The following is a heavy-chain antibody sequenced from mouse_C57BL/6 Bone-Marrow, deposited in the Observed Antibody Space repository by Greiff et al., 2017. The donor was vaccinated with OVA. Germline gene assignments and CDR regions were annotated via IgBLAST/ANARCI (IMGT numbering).Heavy chain of an antibody. CDR3: ARLKNYYGSSIDY. CDR2: ISYSGST. CDR1: GYSITSDY. D-gene: IGHD1-1*01. Sequence: EVKLMESGPGLAKPSQTLSLTCSVTGYSITSDYWNWIRKFPGNKLEYMGYISYSGSTYYNPSLKSRISITRDTSKTQYYLQLNSVTTEDTATNYCARLKNYYGSSIDYWGQGTTLTVSS. J-gene: IGHJ2*01. V-gene: IGHV3-8*01.